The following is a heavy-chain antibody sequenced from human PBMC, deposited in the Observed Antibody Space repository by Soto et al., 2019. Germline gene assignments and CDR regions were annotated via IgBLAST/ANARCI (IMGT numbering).Heavy chain of an antibody. CDR1: GDSVSSNSAA. CDR2: TYYRSKWYN. CDR3: ARDFRVVGPAAPINWFDP. J-gene: IGHJ5*02. D-gene: IGHD2-2*01. Sequence: SQTLSLTCVISGDSVSSNSAAWNWIRQSPSRGLEWLGRTYYRSKWYNDYAVSVKSRITINPDTSKNQFSLQLNSVTPEDTAVYYCARDFRVVGPAAPINWFDPWGQGTLVTVSS. V-gene: IGHV6-1*01.